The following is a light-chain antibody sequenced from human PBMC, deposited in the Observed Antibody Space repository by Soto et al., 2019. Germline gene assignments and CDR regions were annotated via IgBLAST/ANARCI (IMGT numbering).Light chain of an antibody. J-gene: IGKJ1*01. CDR3: QQYGSSVKT. Sequence: EIVLTQSPGTLSLSPGERATLSCRASQSVSNNYLAWYQQKPGQAPSLLIFGASNRAPDIPDRFSGSGSGTDFTLTISRLEPEDFAAYFCQQYGSSVKTFGQGTKVDIK. V-gene: IGKV3-20*01. CDR1: QSVSNNY. CDR2: GAS.